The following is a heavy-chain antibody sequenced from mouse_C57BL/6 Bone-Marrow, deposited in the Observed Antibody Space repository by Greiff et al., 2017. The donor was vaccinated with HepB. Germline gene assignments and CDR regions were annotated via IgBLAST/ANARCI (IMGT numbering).Heavy chain of an antibody. CDR2: ISSGSSTI. J-gene: IGHJ1*03. Sequence: EVQGVESGGGLVKPGGSLKLSCAASGFTFSDYGMHWVRHAPEKGLEWVAYISSGSSTIYYADTVKGRFTISRDNAKNTLFLQMTSLRSEDTAMYYCATYYYGSSWYFDVWGTGTTVTVSS. V-gene: IGHV5-17*01. CDR3: ATYYYGSSWYFDV. CDR1: GFTFSDYG. D-gene: IGHD1-1*01.